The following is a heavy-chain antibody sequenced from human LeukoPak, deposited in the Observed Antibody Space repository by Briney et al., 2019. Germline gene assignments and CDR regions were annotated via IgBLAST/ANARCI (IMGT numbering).Heavy chain of an antibody. CDR1: GGSISSGDYY. CDR3: ASADSGSFRGYFDY. CDR2: IYYSGST. V-gene: IGHV4-30-4*08. J-gene: IGHJ4*02. Sequence: PSQTLSLTCTVSGGSISSGDYYWSWIRHPPGKGLERIGYIYYSGSTYYNPSLKSRVTISVDTSKNQFSLKLSSATAADTAVYYCASADSGSFRGYFDYWGQGTLVTVSS. D-gene: IGHD1-26*01.